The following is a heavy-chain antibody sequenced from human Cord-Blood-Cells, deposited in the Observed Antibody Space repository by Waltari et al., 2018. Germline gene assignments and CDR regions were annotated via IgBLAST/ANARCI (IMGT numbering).Heavy chain of an antibody. CDR3: ARERVNWGFDY. D-gene: IGHD7-27*01. V-gene: IGHV1-2*02. Sequence: QVQLVQSGAEVKTPGASVKVSCKASGYTFSVYYMHWLRQAPGQGLEWMGWINPNSGGTNYAQKLQGRVTMTRDTSISTAYMELSRLRSDDTAVYYCARERVNWGFDYWGQGTLVTVSS. CDR1: GYTFSVYY. CDR2: INPNSGGT. J-gene: IGHJ4*02.